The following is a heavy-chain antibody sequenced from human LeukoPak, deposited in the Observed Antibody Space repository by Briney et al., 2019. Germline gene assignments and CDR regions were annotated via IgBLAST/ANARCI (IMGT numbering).Heavy chain of an antibody. CDR1: GFTFTSKA. Sequence: GGSLRLSCEASGFTFTSKAISWVRLAPGRGLEWVSHICGSGGTTYYADSVTGPFTISRDNSKNTVSLQMNSLRADETALYYCAKDNSGLDGSGNHFYNYYGMDVWGRGAMVTVS. J-gene: IGHJ6*01. V-gene: IGHV3-23*01. CDR2: ICGSGGTT. CDR3: AKDNSGLDGSGNHFYNYYGMDV. D-gene: IGHD3-10*01.